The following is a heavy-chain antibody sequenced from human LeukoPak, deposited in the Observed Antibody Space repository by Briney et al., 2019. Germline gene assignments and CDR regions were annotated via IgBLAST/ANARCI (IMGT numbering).Heavy chain of an antibody. CDR2: IRYDGSNK. Sequence: GGSLRLSCAASGFTFSSYGMHWVRQAPGKGLEWVAFIRYDGSNKYYADSVKGRFTISRDNSKNTLYLQMNSLRAEDTAVYYCARDPVYSSSWYRGDGYFDYWGQGTLVTVSS. D-gene: IGHD6-13*01. CDR1: GFTFSSYG. J-gene: IGHJ4*02. V-gene: IGHV3-30*02. CDR3: ARDPVYSSSWYRGDGYFDY.